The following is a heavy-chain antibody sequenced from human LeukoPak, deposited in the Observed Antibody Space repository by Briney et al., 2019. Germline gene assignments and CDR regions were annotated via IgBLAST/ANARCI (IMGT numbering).Heavy chain of an antibody. CDR2: ISYSGDTI. Sequence: GGSLRLSCAASGFTFEDYAMLWVRQAPGKGLEWVSGISYSGDTIGYADSVKGRFTISRDNAKNSLYLQMNSLRAEDTALYYCAKDLGTYYYYGMDVWGQGTTVTVSS. D-gene: IGHD1-1*01. CDR1: GFTFEDYA. CDR3: AKDLGTYYYYGMDV. J-gene: IGHJ6*02. V-gene: IGHV3-9*01.